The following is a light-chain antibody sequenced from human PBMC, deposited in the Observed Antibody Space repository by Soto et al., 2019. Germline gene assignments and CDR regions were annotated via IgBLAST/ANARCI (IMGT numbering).Light chain of an antibody. J-gene: IGKJ2*01. V-gene: IGKV3-20*01. CDR1: PSVSSRY. CDR3: QQYGSQYT. CDR2: VES. Sequence: EIGLPQSPGLLSLSPGERATLSCRASPSVSSRYLAWYQQKPCQAPRLLIYVESSRATGIPDRFSGSGAAKDFTLTISRREPEDLAVYYCQQYGSQYTFGQEPKREI.